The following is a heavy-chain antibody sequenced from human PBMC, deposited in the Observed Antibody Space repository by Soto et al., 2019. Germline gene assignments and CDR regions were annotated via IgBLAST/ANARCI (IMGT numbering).Heavy chain of an antibody. CDR2: IYYSGST. CDR3: AGATPYFDY. CDR1: GVSISSYY. V-gene: IGHV4-59*01. Sequence: SETLSLTCTVSGVSISSYYWSWIRQPPGKGLEWIGYIYYSGSTNYNPSLKSRVTISVDTSKNQFSLKLSSVTAADTAVYYCAGATPYFDYWGQGTLVTVSS. J-gene: IGHJ4*02.